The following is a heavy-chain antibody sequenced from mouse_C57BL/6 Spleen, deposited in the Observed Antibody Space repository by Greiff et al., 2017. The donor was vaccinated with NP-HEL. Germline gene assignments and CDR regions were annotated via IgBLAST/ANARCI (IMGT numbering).Heavy chain of an antibody. CDR3: VRDEDYYGSSHFDY. D-gene: IGHD1-1*01. J-gene: IGHJ2*01. CDR2: IRSKSSNYAT. Sequence: EVQLVESGGGLVQPKGSLKLSCAASGFTFNTYAMHWVRQAPGKGLEWVAHIRSKSSNYATYYADSVKDRFTISRDDSQSMLYLQMNNLKTEDTAMDYCVRDEDYYGSSHFDYWGQGTTLTVSS. V-gene: IGHV10-3*01. CDR1: GFTFNTYA.